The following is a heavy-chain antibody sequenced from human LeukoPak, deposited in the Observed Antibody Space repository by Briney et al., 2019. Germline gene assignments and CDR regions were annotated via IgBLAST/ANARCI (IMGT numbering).Heavy chain of an antibody. J-gene: IGHJ4*02. CDR1: GFTFSSYN. D-gene: IGHD3-10*02. Sequence: GGSLRLSCAASGFTFSSYNMNWVRQAPGKGLEWVSSISRIHNHIYYADSVKGRFTISRDDAKNSLYLQINSLRVEDTAGYFWERDPDTVRDDYFDYWGKGTLVTVSS. CDR3: ERDPDTVRDDYFDY. CDR2: ISRIHNHI. V-gene: IGHV3-21*06.